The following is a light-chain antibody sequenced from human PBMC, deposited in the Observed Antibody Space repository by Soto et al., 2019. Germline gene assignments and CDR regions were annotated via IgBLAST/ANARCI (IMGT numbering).Light chain of an antibody. V-gene: IGKV2-28*01. CDR2: LAS. CDR3: MQLLQTPWT. CDR1: QSLLQRDGNNH. J-gene: IGKJ1*01. Sequence: DIVFTQSPLSLPVTPGEPASISCSSSQSLLQRDGNNHLDWYLQKPGQSPQLLISLASNRASGVPERFSGGGTGTDFTLKISRAEAEDLGIYYCMQLLQTPWTFGQGTKVDIK.